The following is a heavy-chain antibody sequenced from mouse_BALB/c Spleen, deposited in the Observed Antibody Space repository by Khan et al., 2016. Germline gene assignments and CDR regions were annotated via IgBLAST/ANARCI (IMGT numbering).Heavy chain of an antibody. CDR2: IDPPNDNT. D-gene: IGHD1-1*01. Sequence: VQLQQSGAELVKPGASVKLSCTASGFSIQDTYIHWVRQRPEQGLDWIGRIDPPNDNTKYEPKFKGKAPITADTSSNTAYLQLSSLTYEDTAVYYCARMYYGDYWGQGTTLTVSS. CDR3: ARMYYGDY. V-gene: IGHV14-3*02. J-gene: IGHJ2*01. CDR1: GFSIQDTY.